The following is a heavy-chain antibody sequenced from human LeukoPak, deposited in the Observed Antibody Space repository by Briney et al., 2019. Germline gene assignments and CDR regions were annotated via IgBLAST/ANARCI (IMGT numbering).Heavy chain of an antibody. CDR3: TTDRSLYVSSGYLIDY. V-gene: IGHV4-4*09. CDR1: GGSISSYY. J-gene: IGHJ4*02. D-gene: IGHD3-22*01. Sequence: SETLSLTCTVSGGSISSYYWSWIRQPPGKGLEWIGYIYTSGSTNYNPSLKSRVTISVDTSKNQFSLKLSSVTAADTAVYYCTTDRSLYVSSGYLIDYWGQGTLVTVSS. CDR2: IYTSGST.